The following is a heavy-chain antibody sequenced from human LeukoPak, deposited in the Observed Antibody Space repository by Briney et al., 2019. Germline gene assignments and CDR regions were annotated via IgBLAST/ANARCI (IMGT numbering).Heavy chain of an antibody. Sequence: SETLSLTCTVSGGSISSYYWSWIRQPPGKGLEWIGYIYYSGSTNYNPSLKSRVTISVDTSKNQFSLKLSSVTAADTAVYYCARDGRGSYTQPWDYWGQGTLVTVSS. CDR1: GGSISSYY. V-gene: IGHV4-59*12. J-gene: IGHJ4*02. D-gene: IGHD1-26*01. CDR2: IYYSGST. CDR3: ARDGRGSYTQPWDY.